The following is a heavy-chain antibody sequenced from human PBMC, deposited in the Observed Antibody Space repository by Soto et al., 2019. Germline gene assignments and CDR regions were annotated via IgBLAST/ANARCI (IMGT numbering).Heavy chain of an antibody. J-gene: IGHJ4*02. CDR1: GCTLISYA. CDR3: ARDLSSSSSCLDS. Sequence: PGGSLRLSCASSGCTLISYAMSRVRQAPGKGLEWVSSITTSSSYMYYADSMKGRFTISRDNAKNSLYLQMNSLRAEDTAVYYCARDLSSSSSCLDSWGQGTLVTVSS. CDR2: ITTSSSYM. V-gene: IGHV3-21*01. D-gene: IGHD6-13*01.